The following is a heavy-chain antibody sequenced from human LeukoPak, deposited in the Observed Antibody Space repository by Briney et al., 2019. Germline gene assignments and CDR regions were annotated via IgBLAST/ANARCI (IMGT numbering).Heavy chain of an antibody. J-gene: IGHJ6*02. CDR1: GYTLTELS. V-gene: IGHV1-24*01. Sequence: ASVKVSCKVSGYTLTELSMHWVRQAPGKGLEWMGGFDPEDGETIYAQKFQGRVTMTEDTSTSTAYMELRSLRSDDTAVYYCARVALRDIVLMVYAIESYYYYGMDVWGQGTTVTVSS. D-gene: IGHD2-8*01. CDR2: FDPEDGET. CDR3: ARVALRDIVLMVYAIESYYYYGMDV.